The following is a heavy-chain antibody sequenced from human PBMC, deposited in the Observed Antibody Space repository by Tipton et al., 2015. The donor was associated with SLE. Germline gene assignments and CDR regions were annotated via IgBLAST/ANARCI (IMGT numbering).Heavy chain of an antibody. CDR1: GFTFSSYA. D-gene: IGHD3-10*01. Sequence: SLRLSCAASGFTFSSYAMHWVRQAPGKGLEWVAVISYDGSNKYYADSVKGRFTISRDNSKNTLYLQMNSLRAEDTAVYYCASEGTSALWGQGTLVTVSS. V-gene: IGHV3-30*14. CDR3: ASEGTSAL. J-gene: IGHJ1*01. CDR2: ISYDGSNK.